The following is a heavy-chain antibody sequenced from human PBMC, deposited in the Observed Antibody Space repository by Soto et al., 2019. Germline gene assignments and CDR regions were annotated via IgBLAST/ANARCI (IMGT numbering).Heavy chain of an antibody. J-gene: IGHJ5*02. V-gene: IGHV3-7*01. CDR2: IKQDGSEK. CDR1: GFTFSTYW. CDR3: ARHYCSGGSCLFGP. D-gene: IGHD2-15*01. Sequence: EVQLVESGGGLVQPGGSLRLSCAASGFTFSTYWMTWARQAPGKGLEWVANIKQDGSEKYYVDSVKGRFNISRDNAKNSLYLQMNSLRVEDTAVYYCARHYCSGGSCLFGPWGQGTLVTVSS.